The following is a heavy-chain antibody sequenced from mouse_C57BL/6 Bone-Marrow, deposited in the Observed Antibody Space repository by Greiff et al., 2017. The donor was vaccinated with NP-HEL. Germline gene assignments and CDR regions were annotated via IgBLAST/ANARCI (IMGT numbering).Heavy chain of an antibody. CDR2: ISDGGSYT. CDR1: GFTFSSYA. D-gene: IGHD2-4*01. J-gene: IGHJ3*01. CDR3: ARGDDYDLAWFAY. Sequence: EVKLVESGGGLVKPGGSLKLSCAASGFTFSSYAMSWVRQTTEKRLEWVATISDGGSYTSYPDNVKGRFTISRDNDKNNLYLQRSHLKSEYTAMYYCARGDDYDLAWFAYWGQGTLVTVSA. V-gene: IGHV5-4*03.